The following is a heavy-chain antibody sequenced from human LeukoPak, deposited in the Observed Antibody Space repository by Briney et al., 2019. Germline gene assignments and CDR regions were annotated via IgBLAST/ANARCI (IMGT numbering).Heavy chain of an antibody. CDR2: INAYNCNT. Sequence: GASVTVSFTSSGYTFTIYGISWVRQAPGPGMERVGWINAYNCNTNYAQKLQGRVTMTTDTATSTAYVELRSLRSDDTAVYYCARDARGGSYGISDYWGQGTLVTVSS. CDR1: GYTFTIYG. D-gene: IGHD1-26*01. V-gene: IGHV1-18*01. CDR3: ARDARGGSYGISDY. J-gene: IGHJ4*02.